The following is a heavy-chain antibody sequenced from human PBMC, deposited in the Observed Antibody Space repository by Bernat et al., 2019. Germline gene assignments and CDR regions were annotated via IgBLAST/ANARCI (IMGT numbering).Heavy chain of an antibody. J-gene: IGHJ6*02. CDR1: GGSFSGYY. V-gene: IGHV4-34*01. CDR3: ARAKGNITMVRGVIRGFDYYYGMDV. CDR2: INHSGST. D-gene: IGHD3-10*01. Sequence: QVQLQQWGAGLLKPSETLSLTCAVYGGSFSGYYWSWIRQPPGKGLEWIGEINHSGSTNYDPSLKSRVTISVDTSKKQFSLKLCCVTAAETAVYYCARAKGNITMVRGVIRGFDYYYGMDVWGQGTTVTVSS.